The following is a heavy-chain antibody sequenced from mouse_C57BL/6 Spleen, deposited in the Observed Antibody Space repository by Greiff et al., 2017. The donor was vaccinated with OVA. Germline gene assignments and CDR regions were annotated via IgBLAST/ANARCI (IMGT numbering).Heavy chain of an antibody. CDR3: ARRTTVVAPYWYFDV. Sequence: VKLVESGPELVKPGASVKISCKASGYAFSSSWMNWVKQRPGKGLEWIGRIYPGDGDTNYNGKFKGKATLTADKSSSTAYMQLSSLTSEDSAVYFCARRTTVVAPYWYFDVWGTGTTVTVSS. V-gene: IGHV1-82*01. J-gene: IGHJ1*03. CDR2: IYPGDGDT. CDR1: GYAFSSSW. D-gene: IGHD1-1*01.